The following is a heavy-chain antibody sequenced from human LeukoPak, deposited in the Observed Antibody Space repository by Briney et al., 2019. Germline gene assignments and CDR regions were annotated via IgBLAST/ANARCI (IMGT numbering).Heavy chain of an antibody. CDR2: ISYDGSNK. CDR3: ARLTYYYDSSGNNFDY. V-gene: IGHV3-30-3*01. Sequence: GRSLRLSCAASGFTFSSYAMHWVRQAPGKGLEWVAVISYDGSNKYYADSVKGRFTISRDNSQNTLYLQMNSLRAEDTAVYYCARLTYYYDSSGNNFDYWGQGPLVTVSS. CDR1: GFTFSSYA. D-gene: IGHD3-22*01. J-gene: IGHJ4*02.